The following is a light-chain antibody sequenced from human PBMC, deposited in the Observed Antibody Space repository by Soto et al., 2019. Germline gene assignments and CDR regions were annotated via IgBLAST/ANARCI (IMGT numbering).Light chain of an antibody. CDR2: GVT. CDR3: AAWDDSLNGPHVV. V-gene: IGLV2-14*02. Sequence: QSALTQPASVSGSPGQSITISCTGTNNDVGAFNLVSWYQQHPVKAPKLIIFGVTERPSGVPDRFSGSKSGTSASLAISGLQSEDEADYYCAAWDDSLNGPHVVFGGGTKLTVL. CDR1: NNDVGAFNL. J-gene: IGLJ2*01.